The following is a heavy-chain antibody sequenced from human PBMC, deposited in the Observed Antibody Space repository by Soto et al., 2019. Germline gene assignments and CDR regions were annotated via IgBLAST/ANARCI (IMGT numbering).Heavy chain of an antibody. Sequence: PSETLSLTCTVSGGSISSSSYYWGWIRQPPGKGLEWIGSIYYSGSTYYNPSLKSRVTISVDTSKNQFSLKLSSVTAADTAVYYCSKGGSGSYSNAFDIWAQGKMVTVSS. V-gene: IGHV4-39*01. D-gene: IGHD3-10*01. CDR2: IYYSGST. CDR3: SKGGSGSYSNAFDI. CDR1: GGSISSSSYY. J-gene: IGHJ3*02.